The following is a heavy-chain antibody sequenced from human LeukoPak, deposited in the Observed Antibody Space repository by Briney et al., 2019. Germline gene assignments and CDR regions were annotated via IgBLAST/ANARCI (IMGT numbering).Heavy chain of an antibody. D-gene: IGHD2-21*02. CDR3: ARTVTAIAPWYFDY. CDR1: GGSISSSGYY. CDR2: IYYSGST. V-gene: IGHV4-39*01. Sequence: SETLSLTCTVSGGSISSSGYYWGWIRQPPGKGLERIGSIYYSGSTYYNPSLKSRVTISVDTSKNQFSLKLSSVTAADTAVYYCARTVTAIAPWYFDYWGQGTLVTVSS. J-gene: IGHJ4*02.